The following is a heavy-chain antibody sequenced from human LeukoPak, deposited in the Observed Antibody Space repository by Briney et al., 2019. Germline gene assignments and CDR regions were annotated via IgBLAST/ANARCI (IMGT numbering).Heavy chain of an antibody. CDR3: ARLITYCSSTSCLMGKLGWFDP. CDR1: GYTFTSYG. Sequence: ASVKVSCKASGYTFTSYGISWVRQAPGQGLEWMGWISAYNGNTNYAQKPQGRVTMTTDTSTSTAYMELRSLRSDDTAVYYCARLITYCSSTSCLMGKLGWFDPWGQGTLVTVSS. V-gene: IGHV1-18*01. D-gene: IGHD2-2*01. CDR2: ISAYNGNT. J-gene: IGHJ5*02.